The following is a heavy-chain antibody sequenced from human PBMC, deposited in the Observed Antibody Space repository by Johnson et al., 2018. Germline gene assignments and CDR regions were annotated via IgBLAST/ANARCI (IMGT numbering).Heavy chain of an antibody. D-gene: IGHD2-15*01. J-gene: IGHJ6*02. Sequence: QVQLQQWGAGLLKPSETLSLTCTVSGGSLSSYYRSWIRQPPGKGLEWTGDIYYSGSTNYTPSLTTRVPISVEPSKTQFSLRLSSWTAADTAVYYSARVDMVVLVAATGSRCRDSYYDGIDVWGQGTTVTVSS. CDR1: GGSLSSYY. CDR3: ARVDMVVLVAATGSRCRDSYYDGIDV. V-gene: IGHV4-59*01. CDR2: IYYSGST.